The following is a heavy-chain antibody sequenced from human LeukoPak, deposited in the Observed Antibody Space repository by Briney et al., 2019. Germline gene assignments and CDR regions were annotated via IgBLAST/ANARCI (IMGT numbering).Heavy chain of an antibody. D-gene: IGHD1-1*01. CDR3: ARHDVAWNDVHWFDP. CDR2: IISSSSYI. V-gene: IGHV3-21*01. Sequence: GGSLRLSGAASGFTFISYTRNGVRQAPGRGLEWVSSIISSSSYINYADSVKGRFTISRDNANNSLYLQMSSLRAEDTAVYYCARHDVAWNDVHWFDPWGQGTLVTVSS. J-gene: IGHJ5*02. CDR1: GFTFISYT.